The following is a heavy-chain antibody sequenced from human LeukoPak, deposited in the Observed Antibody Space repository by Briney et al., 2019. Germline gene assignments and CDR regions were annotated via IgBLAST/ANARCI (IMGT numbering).Heavy chain of an antibody. CDR3: ARAQSSSSPLDY. CDR1: GFTFSSYA. CDR2: ISYDGANK. D-gene: IGHD6-6*01. Sequence: GRSLRLSCAASGFTFSSYAMHWVRQAPGKGLEWVTIISYDGANKYYADSVKGRSTISRDNSKNTLYLQMNSLRAEDTAVYYCARAQSSSSPLDYWGQGTLVTVSS. V-gene: IGHV3-30*04. J-gene: IGHJ4*02.